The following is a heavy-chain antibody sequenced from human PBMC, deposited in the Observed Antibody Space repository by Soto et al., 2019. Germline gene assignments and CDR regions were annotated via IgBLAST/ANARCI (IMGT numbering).Heavy chain of an antibody. CDR3: ARDRGATPGDY. D-gene: IGHD1-26*01. J-gene: IGHJ4*02. CDR2: ISFGGTNY. V-gene: IGHV3-30-3*01. Sequence: QVQLVESGGGVVQAGTSLILSCAASGFVFNTYAMHWVRQAPGKGLEWVAVISFGGTNYYYADSVKGRFIISRDNSKNTLYLQMNSLRAEDTAVYYCARDRGATPGDYWGQGTLLTVSS. CDR1: GFVFNTYA.